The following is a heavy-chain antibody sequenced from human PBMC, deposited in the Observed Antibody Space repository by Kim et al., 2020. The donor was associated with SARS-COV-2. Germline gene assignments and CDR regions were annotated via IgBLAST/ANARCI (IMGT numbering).Heavy chain of an antibody. Sequence: ASVKVSCKASGYTFTSYGISWVRQAPGQGLEWMGWISAYNGNTNYAQKLQGRVTKTTDTSTSTAYMELRSLRSYDTAVYYCARDPHPGYSSSWAYDYYYYRMDVWSSGTAVTVS. CDR1: GYTFTSYG. V-gene: IGHV1-18*01. J-gene: IGHJ6*02. CDR3: ARDPHPGYSSSWAYDYYYYRMDV. CDR2: ISAYNGNT. D-gene: IGHD6-13*01.